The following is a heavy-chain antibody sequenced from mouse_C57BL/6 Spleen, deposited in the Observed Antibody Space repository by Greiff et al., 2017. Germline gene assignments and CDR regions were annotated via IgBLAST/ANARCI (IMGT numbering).Heavy chain of an antibody. J-gene: IGHJ4*01. D-gene: IGHD2-2*01. CDR3: ARNKAYGDDWDAMDY. CDR1: GFSLTSYG. CDR2: IWSGGST. V-gene: IGHV2-2*01. Sequence: QVHVKQSGPGLVQPSQSLSITCTVSGFSLTSYGVHWVRQSPGKGLEWLGVIWSGGSTDYNAAFISRLSISKDNSKSQVFFKMNSLQAEDTAIYYCARNKAYGDDWDAMDYWGQGTSVTVSS.